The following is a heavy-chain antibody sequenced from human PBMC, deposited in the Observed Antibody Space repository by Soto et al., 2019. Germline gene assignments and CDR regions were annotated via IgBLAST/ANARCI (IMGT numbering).Heavy chain of an antibody. CDR2: IHYSGST. V-gene: IGHV4-39*01. CDR3: ATRRDNWNALD. Sequence: QLQLQESGPGLVKPSETLSLTCTVSGGSISSSSYYWGWIRQPPEKGLEWIGSIHYSGSTYYNPSLESRVTISMDTSQNQFSLKLSSVTAADTAVYYCATRRDNWNALDWGQGTLVTVSS. D-gene: IGHD1-1*01. J-gene: IGHJ4*02. CDR1: GGSISSSSYY.